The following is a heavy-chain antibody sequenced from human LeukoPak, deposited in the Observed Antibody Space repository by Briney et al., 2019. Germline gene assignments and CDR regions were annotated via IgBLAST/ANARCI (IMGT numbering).Heavy chain of an antibody. V-gene: IGHV3-23*01. CDR1: GFTFSSYS. Sequence: GGSLRLSCAASGFTFSSYSMSWARQAPGKGLEWVSVISSSGGATYYADSVKGRFTISRDNSKNTLYLQMNSLKTEDTAVYYCTTDRGRTELPLFASWGQGTLVTVSS. D-gene: IGHD1-26*01. CDR2: ISSSGGAT. J-gene: IGHJ5*01. CDR3: TTDRGRTELPLFAS.